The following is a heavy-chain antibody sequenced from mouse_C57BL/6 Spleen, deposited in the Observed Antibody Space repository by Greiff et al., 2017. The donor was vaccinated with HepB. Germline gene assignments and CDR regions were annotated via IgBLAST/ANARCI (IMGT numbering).Heavy chain of an antibody. D-gene: IGHD2-1*01. CDR1: GYAFTNYL. CDR3: ARGGGNYGDY. J-gene: IGHJ2*01. CDR2: INPGSGGT. V-gene: IGHV1-54*01. Sequence: QVQLQQSGAELVRPGTSVKVSCKASGYAFTNYLIERVKQRPGQGLEWIGVINPGSGGTNYNEKFKGKATLTADKSSSTAYMQLSSLTSEDSAVYFCARGGGNYGDYWGQGTTLTVSS.